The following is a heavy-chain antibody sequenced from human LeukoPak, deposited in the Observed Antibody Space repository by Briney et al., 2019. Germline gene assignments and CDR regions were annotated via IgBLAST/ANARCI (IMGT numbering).Heavy chain of an antibody. J-gene: IGHJ5*02. D-gene: IGHD2-15*01. CDR1: GYSISSGYY. Sequence: SETLSLTCTVSGYSISSGYYWGWIRQPPGKGLGWIGSIYHSGSTYYNPSLKSRVTISVDTSKNQFSLKLSSVTAADTAVYYCARADEPYCSGGSCYSGWFDPWGQGTLVTVSS. V-gene: IGHV4-38-2*02. CDR2: IYHSGST. CDR3: ARADEPYCSGGSCYSGWFDP.